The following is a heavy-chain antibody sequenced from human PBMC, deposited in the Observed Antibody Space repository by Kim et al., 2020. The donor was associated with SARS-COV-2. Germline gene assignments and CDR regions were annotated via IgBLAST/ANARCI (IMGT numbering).Heavy chain of an antibody. CDR3: ARHGPRYGSGSYTS. CDR1: GGSISSSSYY. Sequence: SETLSLTCTVSGGSISSSSYYWGWIRQPPGKGLEWIGSIYYSGSTYYNPSLKSRVTISVDTSKNQFSLKLSSVTAADTAVYYCARHGPRYGSGSYTSWGQGTLVTVSS. J-gene: IGHJ4*02. CDR2: IYYSGST. V-gene: IGHV4-39*01. D-gene: IGHD3-10*01.